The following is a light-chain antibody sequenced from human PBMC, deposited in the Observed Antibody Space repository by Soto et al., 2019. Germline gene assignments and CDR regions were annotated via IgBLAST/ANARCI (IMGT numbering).Light chain of an antibody. CDR3: SSKRDSSTLFV. V-gene: IGLV2-14*01. CDR2: EVS. CDR1: SSDVGGYDY. Sequence: SVLTQPASLSGSPGQSITLSCPGTSSDVGGYDYVSWYQLHPGKAPKLMVFEVSNRPSGVSYRFSGSKSGNTASLTISGLQAEDEADYYCSSKRDSSTLFVFGTGTKVTV. J-gene: IGLJ1*01.